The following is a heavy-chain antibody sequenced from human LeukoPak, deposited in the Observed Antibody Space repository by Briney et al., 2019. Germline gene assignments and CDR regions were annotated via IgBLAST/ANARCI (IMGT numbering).Heavy chain of an antibody. CDR2: IYHSGST. V-gene: IGHV4-38-2*02. D-gene: IGHD1-26*01. CDR3: ASGSYYPGFDY. Sequence: SETLSLTCTVSGYSISSGYYWGWIRQPPGKGLEWIGSIYHSGSTYYNPSLKSRVTISVDTSKNQFPLKLGSVTAADTAVYYCASGSYYPGFDYWGQGTLVTVSS. J-gene: IGHJ4*02. CDR1: GYSISSGYY.